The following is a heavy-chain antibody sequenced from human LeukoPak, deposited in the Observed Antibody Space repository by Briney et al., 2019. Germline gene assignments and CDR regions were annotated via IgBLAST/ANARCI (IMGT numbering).Heavy chain of an antibody. CDR1: GFSFSSYG. CDR2: IGHDGSNK. Sequence: PGGSLRLSCAASGFSFSSYGMHWVRQAPGKGLEWVAFIGHDGSNKYYADSVKGRFTISRDNSKNTLYLQMNSLRAEDTAVYFCAKVKDDSSGYAIFDYWGQGTLVTVSS. CDR3: AKVKDDSSGYAIFDY. D-gene: IGHD3-22*01. V-gene: IGHV3-30*02. J-gene: IGHJ4*02.